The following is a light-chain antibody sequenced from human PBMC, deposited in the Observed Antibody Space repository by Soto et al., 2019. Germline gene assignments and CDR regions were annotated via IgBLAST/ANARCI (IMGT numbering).Light chain of an antibody. CDR3: QQYNSYSPWT. J-gene: IGKJ1*01. Sequence: DTQMTQPPSTLSASVGDRLTITCRASQSIGSWLAWYQQKPGKAPKLLIYKTSILENGVPSRFSGSGSGTEFTLTISSLQPDDFATYYCQQYNSYSPWTFGQGTKVDIK. CDR2: KTS. V-gene: IGKV1-5*03. CDR1: QSIGSW.